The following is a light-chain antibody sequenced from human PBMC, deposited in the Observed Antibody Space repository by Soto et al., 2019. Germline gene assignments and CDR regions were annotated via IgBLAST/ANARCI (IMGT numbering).Light chain of an antibody. J-gene: IGKJ4*01. CDR1: QSISSY. V-gene: IGKV1-39*01. Sequence: DIQMTQSPASLSASVGDRVTITCRASQSISSYLNWDQQKPGKAPKLLIYAASSLQGGVPSRFSGSGSGTDFTLTISSLQREDCAIYYCQQSSSTVLTFGGGTKVEI. CDR3: QQSSSTVLT. CDR2: AAS.